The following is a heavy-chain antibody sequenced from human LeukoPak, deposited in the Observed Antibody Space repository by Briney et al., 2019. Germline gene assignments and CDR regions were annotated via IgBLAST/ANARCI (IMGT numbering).Heavy chain of an antibody. J-gene: IGHJ3*02. V-gene: IGHV1-58*02. Sequence: ASVKVSCKASGYTFTSAAMQGVRQARGQRLECIGWIVVGRGDTNYAQKFQERVPITRDMSTSPAYMELSTLRSEDTAVYYCTAKVYYDILTGYFNAFDIWGQGTMVTVSS. D-gene: IGHD3-9*01. CDR2: IVVGRGDT. CDR1: GYTFTSAA. CDR3: TAKVYYDILTGYFNAFDI.